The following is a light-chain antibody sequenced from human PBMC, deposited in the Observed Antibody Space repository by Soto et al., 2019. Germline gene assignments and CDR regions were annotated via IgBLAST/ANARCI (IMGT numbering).Light chain of an antibody. Sequence: QSALTQPASVSGSPGQSITISCTGTNVDVGGYNYVSWYQHHPGKAPKLLIFEVSNRPSGVSNRFSCSKSGNTASLTISGLQSEDEADYYCASYTIKTTYVFGSGTKVTVL. CDR1: NVDVGGYNY. V-gene: IGLV2-14*01. CDR3: ASYTIKTTYV. J-gene: IGLJ1*01. CDR2: EVS.